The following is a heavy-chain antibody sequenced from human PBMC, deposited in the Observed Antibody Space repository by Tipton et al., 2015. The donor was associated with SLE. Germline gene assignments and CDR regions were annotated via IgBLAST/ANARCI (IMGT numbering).Heavy chain of an antibody. D-gene: IGHD2-2*01. Sequence: QSGAEVKKPGASVKVSCKASGYTFTGYYMHWVRQPPGKGLEWIGEIYHSGSTNYNPSLKSRVTISVDKSKNQFSLKLSSVTAADTAVYYCASSPYQLLPDYWGQGTLVTVSS. CDR2: IYHSGST. V-gene: IGHV4-34*01. CDR1: GYTFTGYY. J-gene: IGHJ4*02. CDR3: ASSPYQLLPDY.